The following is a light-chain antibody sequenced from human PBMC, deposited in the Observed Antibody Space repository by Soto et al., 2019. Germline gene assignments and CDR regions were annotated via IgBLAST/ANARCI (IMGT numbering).Light chain of an antibody. CDR1: QSVSSSF. Sequence: EIVLTQSPGTLSLSPGERATLSCRASQSVSSSFLAWYQQKPGQAPRLLIYAASSRATGIPDRFSGSGSGTDFTLTISRLEPEDFGVYYCQQYGRSPLFTFGPGTKVDIK. V-gene: IGKV3-20*01. CDR2: AAS. CDR3: QQYGRSPLFT. J-gene: IGKJ3*01.